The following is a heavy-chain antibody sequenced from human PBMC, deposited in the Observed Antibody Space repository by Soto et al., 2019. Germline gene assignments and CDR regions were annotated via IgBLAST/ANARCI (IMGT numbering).Heavy chain of an antibody. CDR3: AKGDNLGPKTGYAFDP. Sequence: TLSLTCAISGDSVSSNTASWNWIRQSPSRGLEWLGRTYFRSKWYNDYAVSVKSRIIINPGTSNNQFSLQLNSVTPEDTAVYFCAKGDNLGPKTGYAFDPWGQGIMVTVSS. J-gene: IGHJ5*02. D-gene: IGHD5-12*01. CDR1: GDSVSSNTAS. V-gene: IGHV6-1*01. CDR2: TYFRSKWYN.